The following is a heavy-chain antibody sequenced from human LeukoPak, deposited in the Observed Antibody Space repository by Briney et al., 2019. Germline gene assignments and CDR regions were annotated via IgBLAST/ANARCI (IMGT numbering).Heavy chain of an antibody. CDR2: ISGSGGST. Sequence: GGSLRLSCAASGFTFSSYAMSWVRQAPGKGLEWVSAISGSGGSTYYADSVKGRFTISRDNSKNTLYLQMNSLRAEDTVVYYCAKAFTYYDILTGYLPLYYFDYWGQGTLVTVSS. J-gene: IGHJ4*02. V-gene: IGHV3-23*01. D-gene: IGHD3-9*01. CDR3: AKAFTYYDILTGYLPLYYFDY. CDR1: GFTFSSYA.